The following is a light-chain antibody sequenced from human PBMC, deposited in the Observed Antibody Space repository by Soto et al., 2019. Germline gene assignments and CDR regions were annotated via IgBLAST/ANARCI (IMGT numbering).Light chain of an antibody. CDR2: WAS. J-gene: IGKJ1*01. CDR3: QQYYRTPPT. Sequence: DIVMTQSPDSLAVSLGERATINCKSSQSVLYSPNNKNSLAWYQQKPGQPPKLFIYWASIRESGVPDRFSGSGSGTDFTLTISSLQAEDVAVYYCQQYYRTPPTFGQGIKVEIK. V-gene: IGKV4-1*01. CDR1: QSVLYSPNNKNS.